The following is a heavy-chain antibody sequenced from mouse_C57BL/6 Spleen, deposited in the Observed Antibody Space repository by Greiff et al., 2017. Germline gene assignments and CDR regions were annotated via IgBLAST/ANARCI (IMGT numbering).Heavy chain of an antibody. D-gene: IGHD2-2*01. CDR2: ISYDGSN. Sequence: VQLKESGPGLVKPSQSLSLPCSVTGYSITSGYYWNWIRQFPGNKLEWMGYISYDGSNNYNPSLKNRISITRDTAKNQFFLKLNSVTTEDTATYYCARTGGYDGFAYWGQGTLVTVSA. J-gene: IGHJ3*01. CDR3: ARTGGYDGFAY. CDR1: GYSITSGYY. V-gene: IGHV3-6*01.